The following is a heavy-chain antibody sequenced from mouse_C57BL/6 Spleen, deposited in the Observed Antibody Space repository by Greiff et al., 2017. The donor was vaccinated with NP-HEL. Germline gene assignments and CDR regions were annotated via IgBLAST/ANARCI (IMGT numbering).Heavy chain of an antibody. D-gene: IGHD2-2*01. V-gene: IGHV1-64*01. CDR1: GSPFTGSW. CDR2: ILPISGST. Sequence: QVQLQQPGAELVRPGASVKLSCKASGSPFTGSWMTGVKRRPEQGLGWIGMILPISGSTNYNEKFKGKATLTVDKSSSTAYMQLSSLTSEDSAVYYCARLLWLRQDAMDYWGQGTSVTVSS. CDR3: ARLLWLRQDAMDY. J-gene: IGHJ4*01.